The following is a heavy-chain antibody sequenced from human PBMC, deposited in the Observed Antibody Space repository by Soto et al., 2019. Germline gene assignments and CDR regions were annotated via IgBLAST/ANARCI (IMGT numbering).Heavy chain of an antibody. V-gene: IGHV3-48*02. CDR3: ASDKPPKGLTYWHFDL. CDR1: GFTFSSYN. J-gene: IGHJ2*01. Sequence: EVQLVESGGGLVQPGGSLRLSCAASGFTFSSYNMNWVRQAPGKGLEWVSYITSSSSTIYYADSLKGRFTISRDNAKNSLYLQMNSLRDEDTAVYYCASDKPPKGLTYWHFDLWGRGTLVTVSS. CDR2: ITSSSSTI. D-gene: IGHD2-21*01.